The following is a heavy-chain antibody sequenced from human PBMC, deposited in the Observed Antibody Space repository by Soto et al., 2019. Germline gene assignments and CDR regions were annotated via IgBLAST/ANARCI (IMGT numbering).Heavy chain of an antibody. D-gene: IGHD4-17*01. CDR2: IYHSGST. J-gene: IGHJ3*02. Sequence: QLQLQESGSGLVKPSQTLSLTCAVSGGSISSGGYSWSWIRQPPGKGLEWIGYIYHSGSTYYNPYLQRRVNIQVAXSKNQFSLKLSSVTAADTAVYYCARGLPQHYAFDIWGQGTMVTVSS. V-gene: IGHV4-30-2*01. CDR3: ARGLPQHYAFDI. CDR1: GGSISSGGYS.